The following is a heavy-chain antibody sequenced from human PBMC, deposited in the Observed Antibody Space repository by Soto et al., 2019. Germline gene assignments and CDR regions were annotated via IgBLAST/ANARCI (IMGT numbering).Heavy chain of an antibody. J-gene: IGHJ6*02. CDR3: ARDRCSSTSCATYYYYGMDV. D-gene: IGHD2-2*01. CDR1: GYTFTSYA. CDR2: INAGNGNT. V-gene: IGHV1-3*01. Sequence: ASVKVSCKASGYTFTSYAMHWVRQAPGQRLEWMGWINAGNGNTKYSQKFQGRVTITRDTSASTAYMELSSLRSEDTAVYYCARDRCSSTSCATYYYYGMDVWGQGTTVTVSS.